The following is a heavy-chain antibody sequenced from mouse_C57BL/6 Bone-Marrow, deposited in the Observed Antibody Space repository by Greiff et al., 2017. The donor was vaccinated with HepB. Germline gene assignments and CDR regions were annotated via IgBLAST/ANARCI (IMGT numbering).Heavy chain of an antibody. J-gene: IGHJ4*01. CDR1: GYTFTSYC. CDR3: AVIYYGIFYAMDY. CDR2: IHPNSGST. D-gene: IGHD2-1*01. Sequence: QVQLQQPGAELVKPGASVKLSCKASGYTFTSYCMHWVKQRPGQGLEWIGMIHPNSGSTNYNEKFKSKATLTVDKSSSTAYMQLSSLTSEDSAVYYCAVIYYGIFYAMDYWGQGTSVTVSS. V-gene: IGHV1-64*01.